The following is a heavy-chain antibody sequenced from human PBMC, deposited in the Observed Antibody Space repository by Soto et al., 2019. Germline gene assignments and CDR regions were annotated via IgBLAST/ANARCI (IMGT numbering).Heavy chain of an antibody. CDR2: IYWADDK. V-gene: IGHV2-5*02. CDR3: AHGYVQLLATFHYFDS. D-gene: IGHD2-2*01. Sequence: SGPTLVHPTQTLTLTCTFSGFSITGNGEGVGWIRQPPGKALEWLALIYWADDKRYSPSLRNRLTITLDNSKDQVILTMTDMGPADTATYYCAHGYVQLLATFHYFDSWGQGTQVTVSS. J-gene: IGHJ4*02. CDR1: GFSITGNGEG.